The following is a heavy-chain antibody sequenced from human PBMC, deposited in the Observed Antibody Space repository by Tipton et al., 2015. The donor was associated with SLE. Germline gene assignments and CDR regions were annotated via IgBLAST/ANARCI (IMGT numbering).Heavy chain of an antibody. CDR3: ARHYDFLSGFDY. D-gene: IGHD3-3*01. Sequence: TLSLTCAVSGYSISSGYYWGWIRQPPGKGLEWIGSIYHSGSTYYNPSLKSRVTISVDTSKNQFSLKLSSVTAADTAVYYCARHYDFLSGFDYWGQGTLVTVSS. CDR2: IYHSGST. CDR1: GYSISSGYY. V-gene: IGHV4-38-2*01. J-gene: IGHJ4*02.